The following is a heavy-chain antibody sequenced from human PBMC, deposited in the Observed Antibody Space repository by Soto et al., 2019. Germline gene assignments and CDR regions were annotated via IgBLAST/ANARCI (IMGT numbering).Heavy chain of an antibody. J-gene: IGHJ6*02. Sequence: PSETLSLTCTVSGGSISSYYWSWIRQPPGKGLEWIGYIYYSGSTNYNPSLKSRVTISVDTSKNQFSLKLSSVTAADTAVYYCARVDSSGWYDYYYYGMDVWGQGTTVTVS. CDR2: IYYSGST. CDR3: ARVDSSGWYDYYYYGMDV. D-gene: IGHD6-19*01. V-gene: IGHV4-59*01. CDR1: GGSISSYY.